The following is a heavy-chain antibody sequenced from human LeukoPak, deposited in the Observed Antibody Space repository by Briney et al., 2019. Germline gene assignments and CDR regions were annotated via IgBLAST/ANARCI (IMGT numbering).Heavy chain of an antibody. CDR3: ARANETHYDYVWGSYRATTPSFDY. CDR1: GYTFTSYY. V-gene: IGHV1-46*01. J-gene: IGHJ4*02. D-gene: IGHD3-16*02. CDR2: INPSGGST. Sequence: ASVKVSCKAFGYTFTSYYMHWVRQAPGQGLEWMGIINPSGGSTSYAQKFQGRVTMTRDMSTSTVYMELSSLRSEDTAVYYCARANETHYDYVWGSYRATTPSFDYWGQGTLVTVSS.